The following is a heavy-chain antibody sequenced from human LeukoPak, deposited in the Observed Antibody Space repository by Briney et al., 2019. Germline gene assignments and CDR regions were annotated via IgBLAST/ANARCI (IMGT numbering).Heavy chain of an antibody. J-gene: IGHJ4*02. CDR2: IYPGDSDT. Sequence: GESLKISCTGFGYTYTSYWIAWVRQMPGKGLEWMGIIYPGDSDTRYSPSFQGQVTISADKSISTAYLQWRSLKTSDTAMYYCARILRNFDWSTFDFWGQGALVTVSS. CDR3: ARILRNFDWSTFDF. V-gene: IGHV5-51*01. D-gene: IGHD3-9*01. CDR1: GYTYTSYW.